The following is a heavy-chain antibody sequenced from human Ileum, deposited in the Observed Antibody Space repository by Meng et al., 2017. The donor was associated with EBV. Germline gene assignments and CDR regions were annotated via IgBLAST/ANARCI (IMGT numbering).Heavy chain of an antibody. CDR3: AKFCIPAVGACNWIGP. Sequence: LLRVESAPALANPSQPLSPTCTLSGASITNTINYWGWIPHPPGKGLEWIGTIYFSGSPHYNPSLKSRVSISVDTSKNHVSLKLTSVTAADTAIYYCAKFCIPAVGACNWIGPWGQGTLVTVSS. CDR1: GASITNTINY. CDR2: IYFSGSP. J-gene: IGHJ5*02. D-gene: IGHD6-25*01. V-gene: IGHV4-39*02.